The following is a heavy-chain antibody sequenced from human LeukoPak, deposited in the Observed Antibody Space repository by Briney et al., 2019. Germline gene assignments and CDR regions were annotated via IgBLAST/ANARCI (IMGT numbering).Heavy chain of an antibody. J-gene: IGHJ5*02. CDR3: ARPPDSSGHYL. D-gene: IGHD3-22*01. CDR2: IYYSGST. CDR1: GGSISSYY. Sequence: SETLSLTCTVSGGSISSYYWSWIRQPPGKGLEWIGYIYYSGSTNYDPSLKSRVTISVDTSKNQFSLKMSSVTAADTAVYYCARPPDSSGHYLWGQGTLVAVSS. V-gene: IGHV4-59*01.